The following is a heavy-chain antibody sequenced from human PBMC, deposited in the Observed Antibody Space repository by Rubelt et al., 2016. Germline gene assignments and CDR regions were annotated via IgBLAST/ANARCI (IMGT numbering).Heavy chain of an antibody. CDR3: ARGGRVVVAAHFDY. Sequence: WMGIINPSGGSTSYAQKFQGRVTMTRDTSTSTAHMELRSLRSDDTAVYYCARGGRVVVAAHFDYWGQGTLVTVSS. CDR2: INPSGGST. D-gene: IGHD2-15*01. J-gene: IGHJ4*02. V-gene: IGHV1-46*01.